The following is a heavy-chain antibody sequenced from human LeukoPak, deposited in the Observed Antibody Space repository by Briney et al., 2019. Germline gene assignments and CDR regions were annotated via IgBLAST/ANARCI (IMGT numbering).Heavy chain of an antibody. CDR3: ARTITGYSSSWYSWYFDY. D-gene: IGHD6-13*01. Sequence: PGGSLRLSCAASGFTFSSYWMSWVRQAPGKGLEWVANIKQDGGEKYYVDSVKGRFTISRDNAKNSLYLQMNSLRAEDTAVYYCARTITGYSSSWYSWYFDYWGQGTLVTVSS. CDR1: GFTFSSYW. V-gene: IGHV3-7*01. CDR2: IKQDGGEK. J-gene: IGHJ4*02.